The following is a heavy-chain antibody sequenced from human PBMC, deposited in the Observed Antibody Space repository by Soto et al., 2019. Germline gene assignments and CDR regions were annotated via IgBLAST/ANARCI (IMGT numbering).Heavy chain of an antibody. Sequence: PSETLSLTCTVSGGSISGYYWSWVRQPPGKGLEWIGYIYYSGSTNYNPSLKSRVTISVDTSKNQFSLKLSSVTAADTAVYYCGRDLWGYCGTDCYPRDVWGQGTTVTVS. D-gene: IGHD2-21*02. CDR2: IYYSGST. V-gene: IGHV4-59*12. CDR1: GGSISGYY. J-gene: IGHJ6*02. CDR3: GRDLWGYCGTDCYPRDV.